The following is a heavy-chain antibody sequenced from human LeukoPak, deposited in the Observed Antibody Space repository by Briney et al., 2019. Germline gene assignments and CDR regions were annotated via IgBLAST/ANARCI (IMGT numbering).Heavy chain of an antibody. Sequence: GGSLRLSCAASGFTFSSYGMSWVRQAPGKGLEWVSAISGSGGSTYYADSVKGRFTISRDNSKNTLYLQMNSLRAEDTAVYYCAKGDVPRIAAAYYFDYWGQGTLVTVSS. CDR2: ISGSGGST. CDR1: GFTFSSYG. CDR3: AKGDVPRIAAAYYFDY. D-gene: IGHD6-25*01. V-gene: IGHV3-23*01. J-gene: IGHJ4*02.